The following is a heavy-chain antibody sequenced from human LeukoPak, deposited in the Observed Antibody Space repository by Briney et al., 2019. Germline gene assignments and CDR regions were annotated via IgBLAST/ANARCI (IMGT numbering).Heavy chain of an antibody. J-gene: IGHJ6*02. CDR2: IKEDGSEQ. V-gene: IGHV3-7*03. Sequence: GGSLRLSCAASGFAFSDYWLSWVRQAPGMGLDWVANIKEDGSEQYYADSAKGRFTISRDNAKNSLYRQINSLRVEDTAVYYCARDLPRRQGTDVWGQGTTVTVSS. CDR1: GFAFSDYW. CDR3: ARDLPRRQGTDV.